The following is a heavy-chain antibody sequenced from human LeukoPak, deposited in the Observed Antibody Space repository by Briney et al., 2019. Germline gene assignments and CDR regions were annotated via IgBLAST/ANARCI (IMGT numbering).Heavy chain of an antibody. CDR2: ISYDGSNK. J-gene: IGHJ4*02. D-gene: IGHD3-16*01. CDR3: ARDGVVNFDY. Sequence: PGGSLRLSCAGSGFTFSGFAMHWVRQAPGKGLEWVAVISYDGSNKYYADSVKGRFTISRDNSKNTLYLQMNSLRAEDTAVYYCARDGVVNFDYWGQGTLVTVSS. CDR1: GFTFSGFA. V-gene: IGHV3-30-3*01.